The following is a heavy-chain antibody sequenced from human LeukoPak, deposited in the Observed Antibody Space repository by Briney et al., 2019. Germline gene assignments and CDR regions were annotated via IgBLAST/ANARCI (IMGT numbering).Heavy chain of an antibody. CDR3: ARLYYGGITYYYYYMDV. CDR2: IYHSGST. Sequence: SETLSLTCAVSGYSISSGYYWGWIRQPPGKWLEWIGSIYHSGSTYYNPSLKSRVTISVDTSKNQFSLKLSSVTAADTAVYYCARLYYGGITYYYYYMDVWGKGTTVTVSS. V-gene: IGHV4-38-2*01. D-gene: IGHD4-23*01. J-gene: IGHJ6*03. CDR1: GYSISSGYY.